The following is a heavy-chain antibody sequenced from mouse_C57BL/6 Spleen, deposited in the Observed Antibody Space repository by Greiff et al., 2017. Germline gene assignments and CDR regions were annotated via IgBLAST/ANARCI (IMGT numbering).Heavy chain of an antibody. CDR1: GYTFTSYW. J-gene: IGHJ2*01. Sequence: VQLQQSGAELVRPGSSVKLSCKASGYTFTSYWMHWVKQRPIQGLEWIGNIDPSDSETHYNQKFKDKATLTVDKSSSTAYMQLSSLTSEDSAVYYCARGGGTYYVDYWGQGTTLTVSS. V-gene: IGHV1-52*01. D-gene: IGHD4-1*01. CDR3: ARGGGTYYVDY. CDR2: IDPSDSET.